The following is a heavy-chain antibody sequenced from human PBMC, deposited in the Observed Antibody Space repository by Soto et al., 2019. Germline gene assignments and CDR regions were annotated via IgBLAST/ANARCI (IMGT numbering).Heavy chain of an antibody. CDR2: IYFRGTT. D-gene: IGHD5-12*01. Sequence: SETLSLTCTVSGGSISSYSWSWIRQPPGKGLEWIGYIYFRGTTNYNPSLKSRVTMSADTSKNQFSLKLSSVTAADTAVYYCAAGGGLPRYYWGQGTLVTVSS. V-gene: IGHV4-59*12. CDR1: GGSISSYS. CDR3: AAGGGLPRYY. J-gene: IGHJ4*02.